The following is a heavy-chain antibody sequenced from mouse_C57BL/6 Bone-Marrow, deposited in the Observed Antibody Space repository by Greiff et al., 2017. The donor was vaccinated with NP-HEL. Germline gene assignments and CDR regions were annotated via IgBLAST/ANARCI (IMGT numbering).Heavy chain of an antibody. CDR1: GFTFSSYG. J-gene: IGHJ2*01. CDR2: ISSGGSYT. CDR3: ARPLFYYYGSFDY. D-gene: IGHD1-1*01. V-gene: IGHV5-6*02. Sequence: EVKLEESGGDLVKPGGSLKLSCAASGFTFSSYGMSWVRQTPDKRLEWVATISSGGSYTYYPDSVKGRFTISRDNAKNTLYLQMSSLKSEDTAMYYCARPLFYYYGSFDYWGQGTTLTVSS.